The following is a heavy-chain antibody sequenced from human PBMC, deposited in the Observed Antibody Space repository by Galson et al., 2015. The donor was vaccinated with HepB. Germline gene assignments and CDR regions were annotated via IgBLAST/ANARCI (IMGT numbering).Heavy chain of an antibody. D-gene: IGHD1-26*01. J-gene: IGHJ3*01. CDR3: ARPLVLNGRFYPGVGPFHL. CDR2: IYYSVRT. CDR1: GASISSSLYY. V-gene: IGHV4-39*01. Sequence: ETLSLTCNVSGASISSSLYYWGWIRQSPGKRLEWIGSIYYSVRTYFSPSFQSRVAMSVDTSKNQVSLTLTSVTAADTAIYFCARPLVLNGRFYPGVGPFHLWGPGTMVTVS.